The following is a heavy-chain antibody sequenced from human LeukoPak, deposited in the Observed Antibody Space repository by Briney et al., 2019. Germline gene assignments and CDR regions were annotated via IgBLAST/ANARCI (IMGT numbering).Heavy chain of an antibody. CDR1: GGSISSYY. D-gene: IGHD1-7*01. J-gene: IGHJ4*02. CDR3: ARGSRELYYFDY. Sequence: PSETLSPTCTVSGGSISSYYWSWIRQPPGKGLEWIGYIYYSGRTKYNPSLKSRVTISVDASKTQFSLKLNSVTAADTAVYYCARGSRELYYFDYWGQGTLVTVSP. V-gene: IGHV4-59*01. CDR2: IYYSGRT.